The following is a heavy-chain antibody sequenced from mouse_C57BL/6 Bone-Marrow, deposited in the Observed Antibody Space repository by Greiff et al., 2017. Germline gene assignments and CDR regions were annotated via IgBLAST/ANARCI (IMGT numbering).Heavy chain of an antibody. J-gene: IGHJ4*01. CDR2: ISDGGSYT. CDR3: ARESYDYPHYYAMDY. Sequence: EVQLVESGGGLVKPGGSLKLSCAASGFTFTSYAMSWVRQTPEKRLEWVATISDGGSYTYYPDNVKGRFTISRDNAKNNLYLQMSHLKSEDTSMYYGARESYDYPHYYAMDYWGQGTSVTVSS. CDR1: GFTFTSYA. D-gene: IGHD2-4*01. V-gene: IGHV5-4*01.